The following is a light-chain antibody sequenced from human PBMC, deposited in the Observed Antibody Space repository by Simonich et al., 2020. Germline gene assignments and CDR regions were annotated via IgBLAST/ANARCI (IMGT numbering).Light chain of an antibody. CDR1: QSVLYSSNNKNY. CDR3: QQRSNWWT. V-gene: IGKV4-1*01. J-gene: IGKJ1*01. Sequence: DIVMTQSPDSLAVSLGERATINWKSSQSVLYSSNNKNYLAWYQQKPGQPPKLLIYWTSTREPGVPDRFRGSGSGTDFTLTISSLQAEDVAVYYCQQRSNWWTFGQGTKVEIK. CDR2: WTS.